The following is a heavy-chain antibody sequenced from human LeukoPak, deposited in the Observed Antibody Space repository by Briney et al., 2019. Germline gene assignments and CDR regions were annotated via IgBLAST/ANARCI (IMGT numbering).Heavy chain of an antibody. Sequence: KASETLSLTCAVSGYSISSGYYWGWIRQPPRKRLEGSGSIYHSGSTYYNPSLKSRVTISVDTSKNQFSLKLSSVTAADTAVYYCARVARSENCGGDCYHGDYWGQGTLVTVSS. D-gene: IGHD2-21*02. J-gene: IGHJ4*02. CDR1: GYSISSGYY. CDR2: IYHSGST. V-gene: IGHV4-38-2*01. CDR3: ARVARSENCGGDCYHGDY.